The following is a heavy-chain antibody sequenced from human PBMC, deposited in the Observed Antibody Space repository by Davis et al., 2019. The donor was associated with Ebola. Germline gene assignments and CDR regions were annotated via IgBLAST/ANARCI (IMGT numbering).Heavy chain of an antibody. CDR2: ISGSGGST. Sequence: GESLKISCAASGFTFSSYAMSWVRQAPGKGLEWVSAISGSGGSTYYADSVKGRFTMSRDNAKNSLYLQMNSLRAEDTAVYYCAREMSAPTGTDAFDIWGQGTMVTVSS. CDR3: AREMSAPTGTDAFDI. D-gene: IGHD1-14*01. J-gene: IGHJ3*02. CDR1: GFTFSSYA. V-gene: IGHV3-23*01.